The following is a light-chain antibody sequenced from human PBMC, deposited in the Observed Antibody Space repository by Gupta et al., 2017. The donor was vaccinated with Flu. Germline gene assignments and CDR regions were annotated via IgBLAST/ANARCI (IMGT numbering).Light chain of an antibody. CDR2: NTN. CDR3: VLYLGSGSWV. V-gene: IGLV8-61*01. J-gene: IGLJ3*02. Sequence: QTVVTQEPSFSVSPGGTGTLTCGLTSGSVSTHFYPSWYQQTPGQAPRTLIYNTNTLSSGVPDRFSGSILGNKAALSITGAQADDESDYYCVLYLGSGSWVFGGGTKLTVL. CDR1: SGSVSTHFY.